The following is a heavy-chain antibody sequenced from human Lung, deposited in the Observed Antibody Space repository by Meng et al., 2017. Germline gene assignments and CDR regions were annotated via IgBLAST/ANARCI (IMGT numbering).Heavy chain of an antibody. CDR2: IIPILGIA. CDR1: GGTFSSYA. D-gene: IGHD2-21*02. J-gene: IGHJ4*02. CDR3: ARGSYCGGDGYCLFDY. Sequence: QVQLVQSGAEVKKPGSSVKVSCKAAGGTFSSYAISWVRQAPGQGLEWMGGIIPILGIANYAQKFQGRVTITADKSTSTAYMELSSLRSEDTAGYYCARGSYCGGDGYCLFDYWGQGTLVTVSS. V-gene: IGHV1-69*10.